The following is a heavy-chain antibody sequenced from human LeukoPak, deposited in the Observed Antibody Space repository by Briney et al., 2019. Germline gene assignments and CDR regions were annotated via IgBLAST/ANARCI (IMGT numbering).Heavy chain of an antibody. J-gene: IGHJ3*02. V-gene: IGHV3-49*03. D-gene: IGHD2-15*01. CDR3: SRTRISGIDGFDI. Sequence: GGSLRLSCTASGFTFSEYGVNWSRQAPGKGLEWVAFIRSKPYGGTTEYAASVKGRFSISRDDSTSIVYLQMNSLKTEDTALYYCSRTRISGIDGFDIWGQGTMVTVSS. CDR2: IRSKPYGGTT. CDR1: GFTFSEYG.